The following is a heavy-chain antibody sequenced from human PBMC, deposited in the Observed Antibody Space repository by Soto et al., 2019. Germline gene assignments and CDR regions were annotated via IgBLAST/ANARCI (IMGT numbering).Heavy chain of an antibody. CDR3: ARGGNVRYGMDV. Sequence: QVQLVQSGAEVKKPGASVKVSCKASGYTFTGYYMHWVRQAPGQGLECMGWINPNSGGTNYAQKFQGRVTMTRDTSFSKAYLEGTGLRSDDTAVYYCARGGNVRYGMDVWGQGTTVTGSS. CDR1: GYTFTGYY. V-gene: IGHV1-2*02. D-gene: IGHD1-1*01. CDR2: INPNSGGT. J-gene: IGHJ6*02.